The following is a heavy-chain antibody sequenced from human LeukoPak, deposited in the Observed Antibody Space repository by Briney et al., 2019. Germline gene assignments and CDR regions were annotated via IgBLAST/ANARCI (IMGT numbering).Heavy chain of an antibody. Sequence: QTGRSLRLSCAASGFTFNIYAMHWVRQAPGKGLEWVAVIWYDGSNKYYADSVKGRFTISRDNSKNTLFLEMNSLRAEDTAVYYCARDVDIVVEPAAIGSGYDMGGMDYWGQGTLVTVSS. V-gene: IGHV3-33*08. D-gene: IGHD2-2*01. CDR2: IWYDGSNK. CDR3: ARDVDIVVEPAAIGSGYDMGGMDY. J-gene: IGHJ4*02. CDR1: GFTFNIYA.